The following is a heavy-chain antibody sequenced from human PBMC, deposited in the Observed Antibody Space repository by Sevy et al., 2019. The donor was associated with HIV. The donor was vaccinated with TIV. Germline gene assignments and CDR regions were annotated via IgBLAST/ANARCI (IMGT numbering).Heavy chain of an antibody. CDR1: GFTFGSYG. CDR3: AKPPSNHDVLHYYGMDV. Sequence: GGSLRLSCVGSGFTFGSYGMSWVRQPPGKGPEWVSSISFSGVATFYADSVRGRFTISRDNSKNILYLQMNSLRAEDTAVYFCAKPPSNHDVLHYYGMDVWGQGTTVTVSS. D-gene: IGHD3-10*02. J-gene: IGHJ6*02. CDR2: ISFSGVAT. V-gene: IGHV3-23*01.